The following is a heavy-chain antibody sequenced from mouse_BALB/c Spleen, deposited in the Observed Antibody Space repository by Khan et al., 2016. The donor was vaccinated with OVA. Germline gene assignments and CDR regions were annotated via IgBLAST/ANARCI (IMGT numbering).Heavy chain of an antibody. CDR2: IWSDGNT. J-gene: IGHJ4*01. CDR3: ARQPYYHYYALDY. D-gene: IGHD2-10*01. CDR1: GFSLTNYG. Sequence: QVQLKQSGPGLVAPSQSLSITCTISGFSLTNYGIHWVRQPPGKGLEWLVVIWSDGNTTYNSTLKSRLSITKDNSKSQVFLKMNSLQTDDTAMYXCARQPYYHYYALDYWGQGTSVTVSS. V-gene: IGHV2-6-1*01.